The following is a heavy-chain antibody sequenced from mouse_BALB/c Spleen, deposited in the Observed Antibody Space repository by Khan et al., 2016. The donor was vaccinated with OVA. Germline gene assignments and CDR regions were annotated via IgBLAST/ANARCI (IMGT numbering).Heavy chain of an antibody. D-gene: IGHD1-3*01. J-gene: IGHJ2*01. V-gene: IGHV2-9*02. CDR2: IWAGGST. CDR1: GFSLTSYG. Sequence: QVQLKQSGPGLVAPSQSLSITCTVSGFSLTSYGVHWVRQPPGKGLEWLGVIWAGGSTHYNSALMSRLSISKDNSKSQVFLKRNSLQTDDTAMYYCARREDIWGQGTTLTVSS. CDR3: ARREDI.